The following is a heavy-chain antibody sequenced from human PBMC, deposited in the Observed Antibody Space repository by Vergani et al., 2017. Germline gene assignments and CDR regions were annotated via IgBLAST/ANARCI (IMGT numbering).Heavy chain of an antibody. V-gene: IGHV4-30-4*08. CDR1: GGSISSGDYY. CDR3: ARDGGEYDKDALDV. Sequence: QVQLQESGPRLVKPLQTLSLTCTVSGGSISSGDYYWSWIRQSPGKALEWIGYISNSGSTFFNPSLKSRVTLSVDTSQNRFSLRLTSVTAADTAVYYCARDGGEYDKDALDVWGQGTKVTVTS. J-gene: IGHJ3*01. D-gene: IGHD2-21*01. CDR2: ISNSGST.